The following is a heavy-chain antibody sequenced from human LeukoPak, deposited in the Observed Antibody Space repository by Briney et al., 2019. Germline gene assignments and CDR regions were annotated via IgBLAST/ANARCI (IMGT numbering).Heavy chain of an antibody. D-gene: IGHD2-2*01. V-gene: IGHV1-69*13. Sequence: SVEVSCKASGGTFSSYAISWVRQAPGQGLEWMGGIIPIFGTANYAQKFQGRVTITADESTSTAYMELSSLRSEDTAVYYCAREEIRCSSTSCYCWGQGTLVTVSS. CDR2: IIPIFGTA. J-gene: IGHJ4*02. CDR1: GGTFSSYA. CDR3: AREEIRCSSTSCYC.